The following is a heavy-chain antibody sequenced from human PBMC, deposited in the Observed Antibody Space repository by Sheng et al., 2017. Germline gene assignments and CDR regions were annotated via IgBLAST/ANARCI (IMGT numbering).Heavy chain of an antibody. CDR3: ARAPRDGYNYPRYYYYYYGMDV. CDR2: IIPIFGTA. J-gene: IGHJ6*02. D-gene: IGHD5-12*01. CDR1: GGTFSSYA. Sequence: QVQLVQSGAEVKKPGSSVKVSCKASGGTFSSYAISWVRQAPGQGLEWMGGIIPIFGTANYAQKFQGRVTITADESTSTAYMELSSLRSEDTAVYYCARAPRDGYNYPRYYYYYYGMDVWGQGTTVTVSS. V-gene: IGHV1-69*13.